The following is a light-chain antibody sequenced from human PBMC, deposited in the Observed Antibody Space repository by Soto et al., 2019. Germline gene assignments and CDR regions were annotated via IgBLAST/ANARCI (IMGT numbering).Light chain of an antibody. V-gene: IGKV3-15*01. J-gene: IGKJ4*01. Sequence: EIVMTQSPATLSVSPGERATLSCRASQSVSSNLAWYQQKPGQSPRLLIYAASTRATGIPVRFSGSGSGTEFTLTISSLQPEDFAVYYCQQHSYWPLTFGGGTKVEIK. CDR3: QQHSYWPLT. CDR1: QSVSSN. CDR2: AAS.